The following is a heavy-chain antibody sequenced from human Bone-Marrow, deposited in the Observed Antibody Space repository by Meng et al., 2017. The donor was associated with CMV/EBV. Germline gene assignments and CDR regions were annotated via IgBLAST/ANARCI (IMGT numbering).Heavy chain of an antibody. Sequence: ASVKVSCKASGYTFVDYHLHWVRHATGQGLEWMGWMNPNSGNTGYAQKFQGRVTMTRNTSISTAYMELSSLRSEDTAVYYCARAPYYDFWSGYFVAPWVYYYGMDVWGQGTTVTVSS. CDR3: ARAPYYDFWSGYFVAPWVYYYGMDV. V-gene: IGHV1-8*02. CDR2: MNPNSGNT. D-gene: IGHD3-3*01. CDR1: GYTFVDYH. J-gene: IGHJ6*02.